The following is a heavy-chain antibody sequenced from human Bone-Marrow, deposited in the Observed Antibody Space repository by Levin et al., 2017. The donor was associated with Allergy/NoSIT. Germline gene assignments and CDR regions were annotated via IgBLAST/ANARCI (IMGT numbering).Heavy chain of an antibody. J-gene: IGHJ4*02. CDR1: GFTFSRYA. CDR3: VKNAPNGYYPDYFDY. V-gene: IGHV3-23*01. Sequence: PGGSLRLSCAASGFTFSRYAMTWVRQAPGKGLEWVSSISGSADKTYYADSVKGRLTISRDTSKNTLYLQMSSLRAEDTAVYYCVKNAPNGYYPDYFDYWGQGTLVTVSS. D-gene: IGHD2/OR15-2a*01. CDR2: ISGSADKT.